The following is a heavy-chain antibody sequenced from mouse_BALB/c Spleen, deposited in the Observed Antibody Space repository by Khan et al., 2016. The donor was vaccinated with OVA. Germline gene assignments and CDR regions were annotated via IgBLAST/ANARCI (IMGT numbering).Heavy chain of an antibody. V-gene: IGHV2-2*01. D-gene: IGHD2-14*01. CDR1: GFSLTTYG. Sequence: QVQLKQSGPGLVQPSQSLSITCTVSGFSLTTYGIHWIRQSPGKGLEWLGVIRSGGSTDYNAAFISSLNITKDDSKSQAFFKMNGLQADDAAIYYCARNSYMYGFTCWGQGTLVTVSA. CDR2: IRSGGST. CDR3: ARNSYMYGFTC. J-gene: IGHJ3*01.